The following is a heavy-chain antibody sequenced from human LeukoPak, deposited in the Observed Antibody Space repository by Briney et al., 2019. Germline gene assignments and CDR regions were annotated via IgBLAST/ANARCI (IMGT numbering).Heavy chain of an antibody. V-gene: IGHV4-34*01. D-gene: IGHD1-26*01. J-gene: IGHJ3*02. CDR2: INHSGST. CDR3: AREWELLPDAFDI. Sequence: SETLSLTCAVYGGSFSGYYWSWIRQPPGKGLEWIGEINHSGSTNYNPSLKSRVTMSVDTSKNQFSLKLSSVTAADTAVYYCAREWELLPDAFDIWGQGTMVTVSS. CDR1: GGSFSGYY.